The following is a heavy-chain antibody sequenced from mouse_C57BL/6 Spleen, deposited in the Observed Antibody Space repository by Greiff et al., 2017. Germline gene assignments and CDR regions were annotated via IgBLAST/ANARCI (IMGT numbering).Heavy chain of an antibody. Sequence: QVQLQQSGAELMKPGASVKLSCKATGYTFTGYWIEWVKQRPGHGLEWIGEILPGSGSTTYNEKFKGKATFTADTSSTTAYMQLSSLTTEDSAIYYCARSYYYSNYVYAMDYWGQGTSVTVSS. D-gene: IGHD2-5*01. V-gene: IGHV1-9*01. CDR3: ARSYYYSNYVYAMDY. J-gene: IGHJ4*01. CDR1: GYTFTGYW. CDR2: ILPGSGST.